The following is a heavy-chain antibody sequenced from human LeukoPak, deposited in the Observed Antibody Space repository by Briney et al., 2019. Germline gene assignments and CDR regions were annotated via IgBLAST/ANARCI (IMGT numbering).Heavy chain of an antibody. V-gene: IGHV4-39*07. Sequence: SETLSLTCTVSGGSISSSSYYWGRIRQPPGKGLEWIGSIYYSGSTYYNPSLKSRVTISVDTSKNQFSLKLSSVTAADTAVYYCARGNANDILTGLASHSMDVWGKGTTVTISS. CDR2: IYYSGST. D-gene: IGHD3-9*01. CDR1: GGSISSSSYY. CDR3: ARGNANDILTGLASHSMDV. J-gene: IGHJ6*03.